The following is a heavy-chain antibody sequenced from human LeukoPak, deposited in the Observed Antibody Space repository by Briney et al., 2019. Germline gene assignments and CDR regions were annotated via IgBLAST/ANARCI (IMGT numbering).Heavy chain of an antibody. V-gene: IGHV1-69*04. CDR2: IIPMLDIQ. Sequence: ASVKVSCKASGGTFSSYVITWVRQAPGQGLEWMGRIIPMLDIQNYAQKFQGRVTITADKSTSTAYMELSSLRSEDTAVYCASERGATQYFDYWGQGTLVTVSS. CDR1: GGTFSSYV. CDR3: ASERGATQYFDY. J-gene: IGHJ4*02. D-gene: IGHD3-10*01.